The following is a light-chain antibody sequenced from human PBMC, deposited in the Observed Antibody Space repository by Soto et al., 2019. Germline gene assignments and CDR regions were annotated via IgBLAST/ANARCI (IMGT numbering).Light chain of an antibody. Sequence: QSVLTQPASVSGSPGQSITISCTGTSSDVGTYNLVSWYQHHPGKAPKLMIYEGSKRPSGVSNRFSGSKSGNTASLTISGLQADDEADYYCCSYAGTSPFVFGTGTQLTVL. J-gene: IGLJ1*01. V-gene: IGLV2-23*01. CDR3: CSYAGTSPFV. CDR1: SSDVGTYNL. CDR2: EGS.